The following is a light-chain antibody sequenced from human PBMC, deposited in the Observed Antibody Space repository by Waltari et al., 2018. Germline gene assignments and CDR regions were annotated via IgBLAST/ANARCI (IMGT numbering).Light chain of an antibody. CDR3: QQYGIYRA. CDR2: RAS. CDR1: QSVSTW. Sequence: DVQMTQSPSTLSASVGDRVTITCRASQSVSTWLAWYKQKPGKAPNLLIYRASTLETGVPSRFGGSGSGTEFTLTISSLQPDDFATYYCQQYGIYRAFGQGTKVDIK. V-gene: IGKV1-5*03. J-gene: IGKJ1*01.